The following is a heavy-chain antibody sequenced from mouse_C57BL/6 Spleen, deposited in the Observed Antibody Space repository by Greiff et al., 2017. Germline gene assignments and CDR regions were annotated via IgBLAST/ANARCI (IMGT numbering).Heavy chain of an antibody. J-gene: IGHJ2*01. CDR2: INPSSGYT. CDR3: AGERTGKEYYCDY. V-gene: IGHV1-7*01. CDR1: GYTFTSYW. Sequence: QVQLQQSGAELAKPGASVKLSCKASGYTFTSYWMHWVKQRPGQGLEWIGYINPSSGYTNYNQKFKDKATLTADKSSSTAYLQLSRLTSEDSAGYDCAGERTGKEYYCDYGGQGTTLTVSS.